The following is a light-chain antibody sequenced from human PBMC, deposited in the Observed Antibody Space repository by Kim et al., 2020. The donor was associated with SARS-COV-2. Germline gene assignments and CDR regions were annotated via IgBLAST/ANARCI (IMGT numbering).Light chain of an antibody. J-gene: IGLJ3*02. CDR3: CSYAGSSTFEWV. Sequence: SITISCTGTSSDVGSYNLVSWYQQHPGKAPKLMIYEVSKRPSGVSNRFSGSKSGNTASLTISGLQAEDEADYYCCSYAGSSTFEWVFGGGTQLTVL. V-gene: IGLV2-23*02. CDR1: SSDVGSYNL. CDR2: EVS.